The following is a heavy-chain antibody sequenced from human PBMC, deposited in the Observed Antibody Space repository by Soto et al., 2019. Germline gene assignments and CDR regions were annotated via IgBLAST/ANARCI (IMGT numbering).Heavy chain of an antibody. CDR2: IWYDGSNK. CDR3: ARDKGGEGYFDWLLPRNYYYYGMDV. J-gene: IGHJ6*02. Sequence: PGGSLRLSCAASGFTFSSYGMHWVRQAPGKGLEWVAVIWYDGSNKYYADSVKGRFTISRDNSKNTLYLQMNSLRAEDTAVYYCARDKGGEGYFDWLLPRNYYYYGMDVWGQGTTVTVSS. V-gene: IGHV3-33*01. D-gene: IGHD3-9*01. CDR1: GFTFSSYG.